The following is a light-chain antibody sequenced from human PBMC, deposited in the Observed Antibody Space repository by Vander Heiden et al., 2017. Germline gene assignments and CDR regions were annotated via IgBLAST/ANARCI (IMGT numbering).Light chain of an antibody. CDR1: NSNIGAGYD. Sequence: QSVLTPPPSVSGAPGQRVTISCTGSNSNIGAGYDVHWYQQLPGIAPKLLIYGNTNRPSGVPDRFSGSKSGTSASLAITGLQAEDEADYYCQSFDTSLSGPVVFGGGTKVNVL. CDR2: GNT. V-gene: IGLV1-40*01. CDR3: QSFDTSLSGPVV. J-gene: IGLJ2*01.